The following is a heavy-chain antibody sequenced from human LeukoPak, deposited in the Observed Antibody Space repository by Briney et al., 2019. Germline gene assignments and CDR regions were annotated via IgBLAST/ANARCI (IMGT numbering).Heavy chain of an antibody. V-gene: IGHV1-2*02. J-gene: IGHJ3*02. CDR3: ARILQGYCSSTSCYSSAFDI. CDR2: INPNSGGT. CDR1: GGTFSTYA. Sequence: ASVKVSCKASGGTFSTYAISWVRQAPGQGLEWMGWINPNSGGTNYAQKFQGRVTMTRDTSISTAYMELSRLRSDDTAVYYCARILQGYCSSTSCYSSAFDIWGQGTMVTVSS. D-gene: IGHD2-2*01.